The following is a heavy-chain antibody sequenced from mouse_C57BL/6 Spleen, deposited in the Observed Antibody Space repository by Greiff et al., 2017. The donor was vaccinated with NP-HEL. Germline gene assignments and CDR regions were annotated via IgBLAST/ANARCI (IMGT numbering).Heavy chain of an antibody. CDR2: ISSGSSTI. CDR1: GFTFSDYG. D-gene: IGHD2-14*01. V-gene: IGHV5-17*01. CDR3: ASYYRNYGYFDV. Sequence: EVKLVESGGGLVKPGGSLKLSCAASGFTFSDYGMHWVRQAPEKGLEWVAYISSGSSTIYYADTVKGRFTISRDNAKNTLFLQLTSLRSEDTAMYYCASYYRNYGYFDVWGTGTTVTVSS. J-gene: IGHJ1*03.